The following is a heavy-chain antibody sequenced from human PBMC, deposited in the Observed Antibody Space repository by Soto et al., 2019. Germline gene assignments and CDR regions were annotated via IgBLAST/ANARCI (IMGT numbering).Heavy chain of an antibody. J-gene: IGHJ4*02. CDR2: IWYDGSNK. Sequence: QVQLVESGGGVVQPGRSLRLSCAASGFTFSSYGMHWVRQAPGKGLEWVAVIWYDGSNKYYADSVKGRFTISRDNSKNTLYLQMSSLRAEATAVYYCARATTRLRYFDWLVSDYWGQGTLVTVSS. CDR3: ARATTRLRYFDWLVSDY. D-gene: IGHD3-9*01. V-gene: IGHV3-33*01. CDR1: GFTFSSYG.